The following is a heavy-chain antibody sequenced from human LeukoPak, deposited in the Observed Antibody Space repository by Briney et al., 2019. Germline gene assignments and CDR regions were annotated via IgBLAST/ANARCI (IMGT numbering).Heavy chain of an antibody. J-gene: IGHJ4*02. CDR1: GFTFSTYW. Sequence: PGRTLRLSCAASGFTFSTYWMHCVRQAPGKGLVWVSRITSDGSVPIYGDGSGTTYADSVKGRFTISRDNAKNTLYLQMDSLRAEDTAVYYCAREAYSSDWYGPDYWGQGTLVTVSA. CDR3: AREAYSSDWYGPDY. V-gene: IGHV3-74*01. CDR2: ITSDGSVPIYGDGSGT. D-gene: IGHD6-13*01.